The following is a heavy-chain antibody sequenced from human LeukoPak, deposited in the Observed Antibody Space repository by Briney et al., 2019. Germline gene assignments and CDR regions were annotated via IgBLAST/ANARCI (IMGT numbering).Heavy chain of an antibody. V-gene: IGHV4-4*07. CDR3: ARDYQGGYGDKTVDY. Sequence: SETLSLTCTVSGGSISSYYWSWIRQPAGKGLEWIGRIYTSGSTNYNPSLKSRVTMSLDTSKNQYSLKLSSVTAADTAVYYCARDYQGGYGDKTVDYWGQGTLVTVSS. D-gene: IGHD5-18*01. CDR1: GGSISSYY. CDR2: IYTSGST. J-gene: IGHJ4*02.